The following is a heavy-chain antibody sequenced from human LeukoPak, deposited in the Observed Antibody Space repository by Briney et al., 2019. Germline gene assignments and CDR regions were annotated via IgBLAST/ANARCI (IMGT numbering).Heavy chain of an antibody. Sequence: PGGSLRLSCAASGFTFINYAMSWVRQAPGKGLEWVSVIYSGGSTYYADSVKGRFTISRDNSKNTLYLQMNSLRAEDTAVYYCARARPGYSSGWYLDYWGQGTLVTVSS. D-gene: IGHD6-19*01. CDR2: IYSGGST. V-gene: IGHV3-53*01. CDR3: ARARPGYSSGWYLDY. CDR1: GFTFINYA. J-gene: IGHJ4*02.